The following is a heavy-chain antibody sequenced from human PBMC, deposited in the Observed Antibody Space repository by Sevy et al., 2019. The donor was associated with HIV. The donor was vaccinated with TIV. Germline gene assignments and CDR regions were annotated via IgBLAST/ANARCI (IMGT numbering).Heavy chain of an antibody. CDR2: ISYDGSNK. CDR3: ARTGQEVSTPKDAFGI. J-gene: IGHJ3*02. V-gene: IGHV3-30*14. CDR1: GFTFSSYA. Sequence: GGSLRLSCAASGFTFSSYAMHWVRQAPGKGLEWVAVISYDGSNKYYADSVKGRFTISRDNSKNTLYLQMNSLRAEDTAVYYCARTGQEVSTPKDAFGIWGQGTMVTVSS. D-gene: IGHD3-10*01.